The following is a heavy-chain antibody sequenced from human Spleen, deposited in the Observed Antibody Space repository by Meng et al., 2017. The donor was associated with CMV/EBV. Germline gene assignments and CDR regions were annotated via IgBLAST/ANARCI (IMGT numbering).Heavy chain of an antibody. CDR1: GFTFTSSA. CDR2: IVVGSGNT. V-gene: IGHV1-58*01. J-gene: IGHJ6*02. D-gene: IGHD4-11*01. Sequence: SVKVSCKASGFTFTSSAVQWVRQARGQRLEWVGWIVVGSGNTNYAQKFQERVTITRDMSTSTAYMELSSLRPEDTAVYYCARGYSNYVDYNYYYGLGVWGQGTTVTVSS. CDR3: ARGYSNYVDYNYYYGLGV.